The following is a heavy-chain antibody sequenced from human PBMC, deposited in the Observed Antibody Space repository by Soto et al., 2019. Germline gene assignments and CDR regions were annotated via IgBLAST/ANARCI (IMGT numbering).Heavy chain of an antibody. CDR2: IIPIFGTA. D-gene: IGHD3-9*01. Sequence: SVKVSCKASGGTFSSYAISWVRQAPGQGLEWMGGIIPIFGTANYAQKFQGRVTITADKSTSTAYMELSSLRSEDTAVYYCASLFDWLQSYYYYYGMDVWGQGTTVTVSS. CDR3: ASLFDWLQSYYYYYGMDV. CDR1: GGTFSSYA. J-gene: IGHJ6*02. V-gene: IGHV1-69*06.